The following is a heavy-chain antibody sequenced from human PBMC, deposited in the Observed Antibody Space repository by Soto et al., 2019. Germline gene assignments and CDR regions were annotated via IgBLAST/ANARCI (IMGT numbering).Heavy chain of an antibody. D-gene: IGHD6-13*01. CDR3: SRAFSSSWYCSDLDP. V-gene: IGHV1-3*01. Sequence: QVQLVQSGAEVKKPGASVKVSCKASGYTFTSYAMHWVRQAPGQRLEWMGWINAGNGNTKYSQKFQGRVTITRDTSASTAYMELSSLRAEDTAVYYCSRAFSSSWYCSDLDPWGQGTLVTVSS. J-gene: IGHJ5*02. CDR1: GYTFTSYA. CDR2: INAGNGNT.